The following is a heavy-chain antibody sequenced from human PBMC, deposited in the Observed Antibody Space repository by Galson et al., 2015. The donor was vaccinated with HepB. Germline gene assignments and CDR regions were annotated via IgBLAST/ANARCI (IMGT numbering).Heavy chain of an antibody. J-gene: IGHJ5*02. CDR3: ARHSRESLAPPDP. D-gene: IGHD6-13*01. V-gene: IGHV5-10-1*01. Sequence: QSGAEVKKPGETLRISCKGSGYSFTSYWISWVRQMPGKGLEWMGTIDPSDSYTNYSPSLQGHVTISADKSISTAYLQWRSLKASDTAIYYCARHSRESLAPPDPWGQGTLVTVSS. CDR2: IDPSDSYT. CDR1: GYSFTSYW.